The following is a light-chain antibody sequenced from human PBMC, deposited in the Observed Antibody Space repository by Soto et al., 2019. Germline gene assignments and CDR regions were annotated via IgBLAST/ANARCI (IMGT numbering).Light chain of an antibody. V-gene: IGKV1-39*01. J-gene: IGKJ2*01. CDR3: QQSYSTPPS. CDR2: AAS. CDR1: QSISSY. Sequence: DIQMTQSPSSLSASVGDRVTITCRASQSISSYLNWYQQKPGKAPNLLSYAASSLQRGVPSRFSGSGSGKDFTITISSLQPEDYATYYGQQSYSTPPSFGQGTKLEIK.